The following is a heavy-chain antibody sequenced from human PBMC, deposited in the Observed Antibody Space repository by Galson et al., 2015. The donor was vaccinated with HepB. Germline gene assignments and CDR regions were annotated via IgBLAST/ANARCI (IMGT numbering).Heavy chain of an antibody. CDR3: ARVDYDILTIDY. V-gene: IGHV3-11*01. Sequence: SLRLSCAASGFTFSDYYMSWIRQAPGKGLEWVSYITASGATTHYADSVKGRFTISRDNAKNSLYLQMNSLRAEDTAVYYCARVDYDILTIDYWGQGTLVTVSS. CDR1: GFTFSDYY. CDR2: ITASGATT. J-gene: IGHJ4*02. D-gene: IGHD3-9*01.